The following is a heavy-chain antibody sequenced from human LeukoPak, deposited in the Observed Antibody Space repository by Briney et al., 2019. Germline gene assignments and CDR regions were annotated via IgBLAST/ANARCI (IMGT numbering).Heavy chain of an antibody. D-gene: IGHD6-19*01. J-gene: IGHJ4*02. CDR1: GFTFSSYS. Sequence: GGSLRLSCAASGFTFSSYSMNWVRQAPGKGLEWVSSISSSSYIYYADSVKGRFTISRDNAKNSLYLQMNSLRAEDTAVYYCARGSSGRSGDYWGQGTLVTVSS. CDR2: ISSSSYI. V-gene: IGHV3-21*01. CDR3: ARGSSGRSGDY.